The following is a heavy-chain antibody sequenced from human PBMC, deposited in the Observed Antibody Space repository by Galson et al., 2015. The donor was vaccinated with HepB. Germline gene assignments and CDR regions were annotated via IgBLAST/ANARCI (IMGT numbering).Heavy chain of an antibody. J-gene: IGHJ6*02. CDR1: GFTFSSYW. Sequence: SLRLSCAASGFTFSSYWMHWVRQAPGKGLVWVSRINSDGSSTSYADSVKGRFTISRDNAKNTLYLQMNSLRAEDTAVYYCARNGDYVPRGYYGMDVWGQGTTVTVSS. V-gene: IGHV3-74*01. CDR3: ARNGDYVPRGYYGMDV. D-gene: IGHD4-17*01. CDR2: INSDGSST.